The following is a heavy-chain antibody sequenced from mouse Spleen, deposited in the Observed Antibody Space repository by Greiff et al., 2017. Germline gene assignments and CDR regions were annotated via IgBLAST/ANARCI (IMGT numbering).Heavy chain of an antibody. Sequence: EVQLQESGPGLVKPSQSLSLTCSVPGYSITSGYYWNWIRQFPGNTLEWMGYISYDGSNNYNPSLQNRISITRDTSKNQFFLKLNSVTTEDTATYYCARSGTRLYFDVWGTGTTVTVSS. CDR3: ARSGTRLYFDV. CDR2: ISYDGSN. J-gene: IGHJ1*03. V-gene: IGHV3-6*01. D-gene: IGHD4-1*01. CDR1: GYSITSGYY.